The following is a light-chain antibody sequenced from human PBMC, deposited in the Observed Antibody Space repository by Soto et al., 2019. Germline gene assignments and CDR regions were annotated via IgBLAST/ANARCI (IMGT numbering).Light chain of an antibody. CDR3: SSYPSSSTPPSV. CDR2: EVS. Sequence: QAVVTQPASVSGSPGQSITISCTGTSSDVGGYNYVSWYQQHPGKAPKLMIYEVSNRPSGVSNRFSGSKSGNTASLTISGLQAEDEADYYCSSYPSSSTPPSVLGTGPKVTGL. CDR1: SSDVGGYNY. V-gene: IGLV2-14*01. J-gene: IGLJ1*01.